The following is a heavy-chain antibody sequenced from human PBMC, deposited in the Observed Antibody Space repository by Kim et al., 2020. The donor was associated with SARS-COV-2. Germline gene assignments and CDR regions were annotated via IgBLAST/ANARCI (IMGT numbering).Heavy chain of an antibody. D-gene: IGHD2-15*01. CDR1: GYTFTSYD. CDR3: ARGIADRAVVVAATDFDY. CDR2: MNPNSGNT. J-gene: IGHJ4*02. Sequence: ASVKVSCKASGYTFTSYDINWVRQATGQGLEWMGWMNPNSGNTGYAQKFQGRVTMTRNTSISTAYMELSSLRSEDTAVYYCARGIADRAVVVAATDFDYWGQGTLVTVSS. V-gene: IGHV1-8*01.